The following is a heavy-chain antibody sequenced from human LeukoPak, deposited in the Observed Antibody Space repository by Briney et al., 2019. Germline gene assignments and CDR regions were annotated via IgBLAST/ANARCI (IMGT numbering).Heavy chain of an antibody. V-gene: IGHV1-2*02. J-gene: IGHJ4*02. CDR2: INPNSGGT. Sequence: ASVKVSCKASGYTFTGYYMHWVRQAPGQGLEWMGWINPNSGGTNYAQKFQGRVTMTRDTSISTAYMELSRLRSGDAAVYYCARDSRDYYDSSEISPLDYWGQGTLVTVSS. D-gene: IGHD3-22*01. CDR1: GYTFTGYY. CDR3: ARDSRDYYDSSEISPLDY.